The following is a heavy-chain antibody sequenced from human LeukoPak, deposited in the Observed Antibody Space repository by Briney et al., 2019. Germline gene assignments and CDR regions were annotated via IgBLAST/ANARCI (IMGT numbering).Heavy chain of an antibody. D-gene: IGHD1-1*01. V-gene: IGHV1-69*06. J-gene: IGHJ4*02. Sequence: ASVKASCKASGGTLSSYAISWVRQAPGQGLEWMGRIIPIFGTANYAQKFQGRVTVTADKSTSTAYMELSSLRSEDTAVYYCARTVHYFDYWGQGTLVTVSS. CDR3: ARTVHYFDY. CDR2: IIPIFGTA. CDR1: GGTLSSYA.